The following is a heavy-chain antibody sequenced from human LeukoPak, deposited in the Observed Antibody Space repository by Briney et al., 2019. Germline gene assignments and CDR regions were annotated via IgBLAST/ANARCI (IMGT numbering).Heavy chain of an antibody. V-gene: IGHV4-4*07. Sequence: PSETLSLTCTVSGGSISDYYWNWIRQSAGKGVECIGRIYASGSTNYNPSLRSRATISVDKSKNQFSLKLTSATAADTAVYYCARSYLGGTYYDWFDPWGQGTLVTVSS. D-gene: IGHD1-26*01. CDR3: ARSYLGGTYYDWFDP. CDR1: GGSISDYY. J-gene: IGHJ5*02. CDR2: IYASGST.